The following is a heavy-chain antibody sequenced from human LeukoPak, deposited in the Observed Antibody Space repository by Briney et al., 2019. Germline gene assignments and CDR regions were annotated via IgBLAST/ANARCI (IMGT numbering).Heavy chain of an antibody. Sequence: ASVKVSCKASGYTFTSYGISWVRQAPGQGLEWMGWISAYNGNTNYAQKLQGRVTMTTDTSTSTAYMELRSLRSDDTAVYYCARVFYVWGSYRPHPPDYWGQGTLVTVSS. CDR3: ARVFYVWGSYRPHPPDY. D-gene: IGHD3-16*02. CDR1: GYTFTSYG. J-gene: IGHJ4*02. V-gene: IGHV1-18*01. CDR2: ISAYNGNT.